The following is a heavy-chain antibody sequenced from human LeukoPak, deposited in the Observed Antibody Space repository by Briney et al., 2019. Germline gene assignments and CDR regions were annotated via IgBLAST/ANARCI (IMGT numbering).Heavy chain of an antibody. CDR2: IYDSGST. CDR1: GGSISSSNW. Sequence: PSGTLSLTCAVSGGSISSSNWWSWVRQPPGKGLEWIGDIYDSGSTNYNPSLKSRVTISVDKSKSQFSLQLSSVTAADTAVYYCARVLAGMPFDQWGQGSLVTVSS. J-gene: IGHJ4*02. CDR3: ARVLAGMPFDQ. V-gene: IGHV4-4*02. D-gene: IGHD6-19*01.